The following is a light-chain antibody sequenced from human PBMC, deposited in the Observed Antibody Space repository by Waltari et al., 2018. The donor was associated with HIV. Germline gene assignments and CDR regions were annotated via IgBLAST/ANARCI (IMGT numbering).Light chain of an antibody. CDR3: SSYAGINTYVL. J-gene: IGLJ2*01. CDR2: EVY. Sequence: QSALTQPPSASGFPGQSVTISCNGTSSDVGGNNYVSWYQQYPGKAPRLMIYEVYKRPSGVPHRFSGSKSGNTASLTVSGLQAEDEANYYCSSYAGINTYVLFGGGTKLTVL. V-gene: IGLV2-8*01. CDR1: SSDVGGNNY.